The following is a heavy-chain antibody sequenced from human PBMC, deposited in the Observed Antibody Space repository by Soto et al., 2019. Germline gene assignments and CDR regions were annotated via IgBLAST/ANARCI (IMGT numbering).Heavy chain of an antibody. CDR1: GFSLSTSGVG. D-gene: IGHD6-25*01. CDR2: IYWNDDK. J-gene: IGHJ4*02. V-gene: IGHV2-5*01. Sequence: QITLKESGPTLVKPTQTLTLTCTFSGFSLSTSGVGVGWIRQPPGKALEWLALIYWNDDKRYSPALKIRLTIYNNTSKNQVVLTMTNMYQDDTATYYCAHRLNLYSRGYATEYCFYYWGQGNLVTVSA. CDR3: AHRLNLYSRGYATEYCFYY.